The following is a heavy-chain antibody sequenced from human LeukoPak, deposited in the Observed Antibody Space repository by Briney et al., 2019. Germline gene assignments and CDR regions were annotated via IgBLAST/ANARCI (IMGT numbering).Heavy chain of an antibody. CDR2: IYYSGST. CDR3: ARDGSRDDAFDI. J-gene: IGHJ3*02. CDR1: GGSISSSSYY. D-gene: IGHD2-2*01. Sequence: PSETLSLTCTVSGGSISSSSYYWGWIRQPPGKGLEWIGSIYYSGSTYYNPSLKSRVTISVDTSKNQFSLKLSSVTAADTAVYYCARDGSRDDAFDIWGQGTMVTVSS. V-gene: IGHV4-39*02.